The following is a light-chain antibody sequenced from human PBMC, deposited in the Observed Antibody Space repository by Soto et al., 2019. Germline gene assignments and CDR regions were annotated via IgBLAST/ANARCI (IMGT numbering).Light chain of an antibody. V-gene: IGLV1-47*01. CDR2: KNT. Sequence: QAVVTQPPSASGTPGQRVTISCSGASSNIGSNFVYWYHQLPGTAPKLLIYKNTQRPSGVPDRFSGSKSGTSASLAVSGLRSEDEATYYCATWDDSLSGPVFGGGTKLTVL. CDR3: ATWDDSLSGPV. CDR1: SSNIGSNF. J-gene: IGLJ2*01.